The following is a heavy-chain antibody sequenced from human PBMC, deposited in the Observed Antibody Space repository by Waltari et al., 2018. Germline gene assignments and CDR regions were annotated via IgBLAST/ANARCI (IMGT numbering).Heavy chain of an antibody. CDR1: GYTFTSYY. D-gene: IGHD3-22*01. CDR2: INPCGGST. V-gene: IGHV1-46*01. CDR3: ARDVDYYDSSGYYHYGY. Sequence: QVQLVQSGAEVKKPGASVKVSCKASGYTFTSYYMHWVRQAPGQGLEWIVIINPCGGSTSYGQKCQGRVTMTRDTSTGTGYMELSSLRSEDTAVYYCARDVDYYDSSGYYHYGYWGQGTLVTVSS. J-gene: IGHJ4*02.